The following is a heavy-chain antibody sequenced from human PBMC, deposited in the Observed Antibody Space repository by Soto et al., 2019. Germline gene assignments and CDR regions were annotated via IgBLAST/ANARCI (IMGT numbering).Heavy chain of an antibody. V-gene: IGHV4-4*02. J-gene: IGHJ2*01. Sequence: QVQLQESGPGLVKPSGTLSLTCVVSGDSISSRNWWSWIRQPPGKGLEWIGEIYHTGSANYNPSLKSRVTISLDKSRNQVSLKLNSVTAADTAVYYCARDPDGAAGIPGFDLWGRGTLVTVSS. CDR3: ARDPDGAAGIPGFDL. D-gene: IGHD6-13*01. CDR1: GDSISSRNW. CDR2: IYHTGSA.